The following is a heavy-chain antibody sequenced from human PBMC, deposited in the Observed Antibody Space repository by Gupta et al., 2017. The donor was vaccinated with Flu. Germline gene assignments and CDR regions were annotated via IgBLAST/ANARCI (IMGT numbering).Heavy chain of an antibody. V-gene: IGHV1-69*01. CDR1: GVTFSSYA. Sequence: SVKVSCKAYGVTFSSYAINWVRQAPGQGLEWMGGVIPVFGPTIYAQRFQGRVTITADESTSTAYMELSSLTSDDTAFYYCARKGGGHCSGGTCYSFDYWGQGTLVTVSS. CDR2: VIPVFGPT. D-gene: IGHD2-15*01. J-gene: IGHJ4*02. CDR3: ARKGGGHCSGGTCYSFDY.